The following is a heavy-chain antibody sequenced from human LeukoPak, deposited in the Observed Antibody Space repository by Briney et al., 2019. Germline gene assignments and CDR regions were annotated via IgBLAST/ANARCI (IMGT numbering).Heavy chain of an antibody. D-gene: IGHD6-19*01. V-gene: IGHV3-73*01. Sequence: GGSLRLSCAVSGFTFSGSAVHLVRQASGEGLEWIGRIRGKANSYATAYAASLKGRFTISRDDSQNTAYLQMNSLKTEDTAVYYCTTVAGDYYYYGMDVWGQGTTVTVSS. CDR2: IRGKANSYAT. J-gene: IGHJ6*02. CDR3: TTVAGDYYYYGMDV. CDR1: GFTFSGSA.